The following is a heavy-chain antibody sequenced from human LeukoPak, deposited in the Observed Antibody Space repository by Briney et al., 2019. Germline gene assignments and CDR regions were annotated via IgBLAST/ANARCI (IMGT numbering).Heavy chain of an antibody. CDR3: ATDLIAAAGKGIDP. V-gene: IGHV1-18*01. CDR1: GYTFTNYG. Sequence: ASVKVSCKASGYTFTNYGISWVRQAPGQGLEWMGWISAYNGNTNYAQKFQGRVTVTEDTSTDTAYMELSSLRSEDTAVYYCATDLIAAAGKGIDPWGQGTLVTVSS. J-gene: IGHJ5*02. D-gene: IGHD6-13*01. CDR2: ISAYNGNT.